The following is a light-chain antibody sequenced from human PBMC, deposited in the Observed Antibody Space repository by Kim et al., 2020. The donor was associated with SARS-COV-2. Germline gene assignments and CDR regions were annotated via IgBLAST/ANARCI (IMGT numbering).Light chain of an antibody. J-gene: IGKJ4*01. Sequence: EIVLTQSPAILSLSPGDTASFSCRASEGINGNYLAWYQQRPGQAPRLLIYGASTRATGIPDRFSGSGSGIDFTLTITRLEPVDFAVYVCKKYGGSRLTFGGGTKGDIK. CDR1: EGINGNY. CDR3: KKYGGSRLT. V-gene: IGKV3-20*01. CDR2: GAS.